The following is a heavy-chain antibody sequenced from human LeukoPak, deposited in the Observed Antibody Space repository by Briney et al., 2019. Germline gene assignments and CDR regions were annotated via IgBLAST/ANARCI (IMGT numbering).Heavy chain of an antibody. CDR1: GFTFSSYA. Sequence: PGGSLRLSCAASGFTFSSYAMHWVRRAPGTGVEWGAVISFDGSNKYYADSVKGRFTVSRENAKNTLYLPGNCRRGEDTAVYYCARGPNSNRSGLDFWGQGTLLTVSS. CDR3: ARGPNSNRSGLDF. J-gene: IGHJ4*02. CDR2: ISFDGSNK. V-gene: IGHV3-30-3*01. D-gene: IGHD1-14*01.